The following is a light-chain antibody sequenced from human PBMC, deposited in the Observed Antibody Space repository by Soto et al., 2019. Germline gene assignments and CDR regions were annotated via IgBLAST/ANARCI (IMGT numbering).Light chain of an antibody. V-gene: IGKV4-1*01. CDR2: WAS. CDR1: QSVLYSSNNKNY. CDR3: QQYYSFTWT. J-gene: IGKJ1*01. Sequence: DIVMTQSPDSLAVSLGERATINCKSSQSVLYSSNNKNYLAWYQQKPGQPPKLLIYWASTRESGVPDRFSGSGSGTDFTLTISSLQAEDVAVYYGQQYYSFTWTFGQGTKVEIK.